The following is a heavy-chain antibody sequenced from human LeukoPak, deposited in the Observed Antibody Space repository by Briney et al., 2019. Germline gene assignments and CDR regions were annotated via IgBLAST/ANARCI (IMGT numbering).Heavy chain of an antibody. CDR3: ARNLKSGRVDY. CDR1: GYSFTSYW. CDR2: IYPGDSDT. J-gene: IGHJ4*02. Sequence: GESLKISCKGSGYSFTSYWIGWVRPMPGEGLEWMGIIYPGDSDTRSSPSFQGQVTISADKSISTAYLQWSSLKASDTAMYYCARNLKSGRVDYWGQGTLVTVSS. D-gene: IGHD2-15*01. V-gene: IGHV5-51*01.